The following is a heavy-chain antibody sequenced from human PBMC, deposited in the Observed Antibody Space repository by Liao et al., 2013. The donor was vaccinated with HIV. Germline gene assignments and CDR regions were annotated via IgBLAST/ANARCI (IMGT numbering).Heavy chain of an antibody. CDR3: ARVDTYYYYMDV. D-gene: IGHD3-22*01. J-gene: IGHJ6*03. V-gene: IGHV4-4*07. CDR2: INTSGST. CDR1: GGSISNYY. Sequence: QAQLQESGPGLVKPSETLSLTCTVSGGSISNYYWSWIRQPAGKGLEWIGRINTSGSTNYNPSLKSRVTISKEHVQETSSPSKLSSVTAADTAVYYCARVDTYYYYMDVWAKGTDGHRLL.